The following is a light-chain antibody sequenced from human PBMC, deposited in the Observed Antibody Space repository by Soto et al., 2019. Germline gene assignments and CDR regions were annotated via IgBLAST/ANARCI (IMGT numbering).Light chain of an antibody. Sequence: DIQMTQSPSTLSASVGDTVTITCRASQSISTWLAWYQQKPGKVPKLLIYKASSLQSGVPSRFSGIGSGTEFTLTISSLQPDDFATYYCQQYNFYSRTFGQGPKVEIK. CDR1: QSISTW. J-gene: IGKJ1*01. CDR3: QQYNFYSRT. CDR2: KAS. V-gene: IGKV1-5*03.